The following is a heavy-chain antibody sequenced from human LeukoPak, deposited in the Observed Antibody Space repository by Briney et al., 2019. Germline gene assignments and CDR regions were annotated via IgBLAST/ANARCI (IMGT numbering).Heavy chain of an antibody. Sequence: GGSLRLSCEASGFTFSSYSINWVRQAPGKGLEWVSYISSSTTTIYYADSVRGRFSISRDNAKYSLYLQMNSLRAEDTAVYYCARAKRGGITMAADFWGQGTLVTVSS. V-gene: IGHV3-48*04. CDR1: GFTFSSYS. CDR2: ISSSTTTI. D-gene: IGHD6-19*01. J-gene: IGHJ4*02. CDR3: ARAKRGGITMAADF.